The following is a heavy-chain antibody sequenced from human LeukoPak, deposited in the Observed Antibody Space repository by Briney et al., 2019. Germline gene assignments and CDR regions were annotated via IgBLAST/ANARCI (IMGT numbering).Heavy chain of an antibody. J-gene: IGHJ4*02. CDR3: AKVALFSGYYPPFDY. D-gene: IGHD3-22*01. V-gene: IGHV3-30*18. CDR2: ISYDGSNE. CDR1: GFTFSNYG. Sequence: GGSLRLSCTASGFTFSNYGMHWVRQAPGKGLEWVAVISYDGSNEYYADSVKGRFTISRDNSKNTLFLQMNSLRPEDTAVYHCAKVALFSGYYPPFDYWGQGTLLTVSS.